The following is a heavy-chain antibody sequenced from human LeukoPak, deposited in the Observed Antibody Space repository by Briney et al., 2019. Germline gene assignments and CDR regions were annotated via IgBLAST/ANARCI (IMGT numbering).Heavy chain of an antibody. CDR1: GDSMTRGGYY. V-gene: IGHV4-31*03. Sequence: PSQTLSLTCTVSGDSMTRGGYYWSWVRQHPGKGLEWVGFFYHSGTTFYNPSLESRATISVDTSQSQFSLKLTSVTAADTAVYYCARAVDYRNYFDYWGQGALVTVSS. J-gene: IGHJ4*02. CDR2: FYHSGTT. D-gene: IGHD4-11*01. CDR3: ARAVDYRNYFDY.